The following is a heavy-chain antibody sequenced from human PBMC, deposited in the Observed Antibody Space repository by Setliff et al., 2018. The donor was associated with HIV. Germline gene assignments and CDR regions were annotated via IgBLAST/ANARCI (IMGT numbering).Heavy chain of an antibody. Sequence: ASVTVSCKASGYDFSSYGITWVRQAPGQGLEWMGWISGYSGNTNYAQKVQVRVTMTTDTSTSTAYMELRSLGFDDTAVYYCARGKRWPQPYYLDYWGQGTLVTVSS. CDR1: GYDFSSYG. J-gene: IGHJ4*02. D-gene: IGHD1-1*01. CDR3: ARGKRWPQPYYLDY. CDR2: ISGYSGNT. V-gene: IGHV1-18*01.